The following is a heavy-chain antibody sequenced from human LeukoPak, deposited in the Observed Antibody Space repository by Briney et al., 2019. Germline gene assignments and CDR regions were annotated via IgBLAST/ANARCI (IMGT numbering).Heavy chain of an antibody. V-gene: IGHV4-61*05. Sequence: SETLSLTCTVSGGSISSSSYYWGWIRQPPGKGLEWIGYIYYSGSTNYNPSLKSRVTISVDTSKNQFSLKLSSVTAADTAVYYCARGTKLSGYFDYWGQGTLVTVSS. CDR1: GGSISSSSYY. CDR2: IYYSGST. CDR3: ARGTKLSGYFDY. D-gene: IGHD6-19*01. J-gene: IGHJ4*02.